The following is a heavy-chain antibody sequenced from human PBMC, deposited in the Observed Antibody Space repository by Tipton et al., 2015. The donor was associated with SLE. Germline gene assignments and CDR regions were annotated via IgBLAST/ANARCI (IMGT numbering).Heavy chain of an antibody. CDR3: ARVFVGV. J-gene: IGHJ6*02. CDR1: GDSMSSGGYY. CDR2: SYYGGST. Sequence: TLSLTCTVSGDSMSSGGYYWSWIRQHPGKGLEWIGYSYYGGSTYYNPSLESRVTISVDTSKNQFSLKLSSVTAADTAVYYYARVFVGVWGQGTTVTVSS. V-gene: IGHV4-31*03. D-gene: IGHD3-3*01.